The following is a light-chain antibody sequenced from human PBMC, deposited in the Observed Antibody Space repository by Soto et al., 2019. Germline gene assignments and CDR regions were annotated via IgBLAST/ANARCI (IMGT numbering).Light chain of an antibody. V-gene: IGKV3-20*01. CDR3: QQYSSSWYT. Sequence: EVVLTQSPDTLPLSPGERATLSCRASQSVSINSLVWYQQKPGQPPRLLIYGASNSATGIPDRFSASGSGTDFTLTISRLEPEDFAMYYCQQYSSSWYTFGQGTKVEVK. CDR2: GAS. CDR1: QSVSINS. J-gene: IGKJ2*01.